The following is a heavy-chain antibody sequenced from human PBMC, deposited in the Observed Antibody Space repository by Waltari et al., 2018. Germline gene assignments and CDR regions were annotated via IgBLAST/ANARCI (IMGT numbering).Heavy chain of an antibody. Sequence: EVQLVESGGGLVQPGGSLRLSCAVSGSTFINKAISWVRQAPGKRLEWVSAPGDGGSVTYYADSAKGRFSISGDNSKNTVYLQMNSLRAEDSALYYCARGFGELLPLDYWGQGTLVTVST. D-gene: IGHD3-10*01. J-gene: IGHJ4*02. CDR3: ARGFGELLPLDY. V-gene: IGHV3-23*04. CDR2: PGDGGSVT. CDR1: GSTFINKA.